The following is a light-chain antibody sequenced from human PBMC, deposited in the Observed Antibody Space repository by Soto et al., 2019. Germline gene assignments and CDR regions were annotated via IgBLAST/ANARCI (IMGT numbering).Light chain of an antibody. CDR2: EVS. J-gene: IGLJ1*01. Sequence: LTKVPYASGAVLGAGSISRTGTSSDVGGYNYVSWYQQHPGKAPKLMIYEVSERPSGVPDRFSGSKSGNTASLTVSGLQADDEADYYCSSYSGTNYHYVFGTGTKVTVL. CDR1: SSDVGGYNY. CDR3: SSYSGTNYHYV. V-gene: IGLV2-8*01.